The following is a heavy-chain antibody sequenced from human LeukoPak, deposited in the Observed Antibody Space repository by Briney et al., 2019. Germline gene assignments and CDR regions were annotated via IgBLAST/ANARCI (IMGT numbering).Heavy chain of an antibody. D-gene: IGHD3-22*01. Sequence: SETLSLTCTVSGGSISSSVYYWGWIRQPPGKGLEWIGSIYYSGSTYYNPSLKSRVTISVDTSKNQFSLKLSSVTAADTAVYYGARGSHSSGFYDPWGQGTLVTVSS. CDR3: ARGSHSSGFYDP. J-gene: IGHJ5*02. CDR1: GGSISSSVYY. V-gene: IGHV4-39*01. CDR2: IYYSGST.